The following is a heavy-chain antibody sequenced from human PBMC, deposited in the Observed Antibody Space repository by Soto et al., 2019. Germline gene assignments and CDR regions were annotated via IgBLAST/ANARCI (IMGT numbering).Heavy chain of an antibody. Sequence: SETLSLTCIVSGYSITTYCWSWIRQPPEKGLEWIGQICYGGSSTYKPSLRSRVSISADTSNNQFSLKLISVTAADTAVYYCARHLPGRVYGQDYWGQGALVTVSS. V-gene: IGHV4-59*08. J-gene: IGHJ4*02. CDR1: GYSITTYC. CDR2: ICYGGSS. D-gene: IGHD3-10*01. CDR3: ARHLPGRVYGQDY.